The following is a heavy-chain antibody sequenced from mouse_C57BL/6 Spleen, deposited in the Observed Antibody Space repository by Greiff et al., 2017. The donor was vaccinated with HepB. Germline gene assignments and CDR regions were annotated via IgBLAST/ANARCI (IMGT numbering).Heavy chain of an antibody. Sequence: QVQLQQPGAELVRPGSSVKLSCKASGYTFTSYWMHWVKQRPIQGLEWIGNIDPSDSETHYNQKFKDKATLTVDKSSSTAYMQLSSLTSEDAAVYYCAGAGRGDWYFDVWGTGTTVTVSS. V-gene: IGHV1-52*01. CDR2: IDPSDSET. CDR3: AGAGRGDWYFDV. D-gene: IGHD3-3*01. J-gene: IGHJ1*03. CDR1: GYTFTSYW.